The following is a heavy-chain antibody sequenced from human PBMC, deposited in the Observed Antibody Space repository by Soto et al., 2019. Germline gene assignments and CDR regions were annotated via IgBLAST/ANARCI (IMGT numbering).Heavy chain of an antibody. D-gene: IGHD3-22*01. CDR3: AKDQPTMNAFDI. CDR2: INAGNGNT. V-gene: IGHV1-3*01. Sequence: ASVKVSCKASGYTFTSYAMHWVRQAPGQRLEWMGWINAGNGNTKYSQKFQGRVTITRDTSTSTVYMELSSLRSEDTAVYYCAKDQPTMNAFDIWGQGTMVTVSS. J-gene: IGHJ3*02. CDR1: GYTFTSYA.